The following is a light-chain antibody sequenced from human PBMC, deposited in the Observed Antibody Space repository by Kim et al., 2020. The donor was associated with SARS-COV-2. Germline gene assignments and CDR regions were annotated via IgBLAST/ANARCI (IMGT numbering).Light chain of an antibody. CDR1: QSVSTN. V-gene: IGKV3-15*01. CDR2: GAS. CDR3: QEYNNWPRLT. J-gene: IGKJ4*01. Sequence: EIVMTQSPAPLSVPPGERATLSCRASQSVSTNLAWYQQKPGQAPRLLIYGASTRTTGIPARFSGSGSGTEFTLTISSLQSEDFAVYYCQEYNNWPRLTFGGGTKVDIK.